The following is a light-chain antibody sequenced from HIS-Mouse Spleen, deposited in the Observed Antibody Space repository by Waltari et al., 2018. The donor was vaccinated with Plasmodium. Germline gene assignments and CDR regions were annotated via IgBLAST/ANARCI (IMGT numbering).Light chain of an antibody. CDR3: QQYDNRPLT. V-gene: IGKV1-33*01. CDR2: DAS. J-gene: IGKJ4*01. Sequence: DVQMTQSPSSLSASVGDRVTIPSHASQDISNYLNWYQQKPGKAPKLLIYDASNRETGVPSRFSGSGSGTEFTLTISSLQPEDIATYYCQQYDNRPLTFGGGTKVEIK. CDR1: QDISNY.